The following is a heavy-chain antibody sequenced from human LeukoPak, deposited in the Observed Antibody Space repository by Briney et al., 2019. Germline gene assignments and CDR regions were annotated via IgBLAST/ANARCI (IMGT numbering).Heavy chain of an antibody. CDR3: ARTLTFGEVIVSASLDY. CDR2: ISSSSSTI. CDR1: GFTFSSYG. Sequence: GGSLRLSCAASGFTFSSYGMNWVRQAPGKGLEWISYISSSSSTIYYADSVKGRFTISRDNAKNSLYLQMNSLRAEDTAMYYCARTLTFGEVIVSASLDYWGLGILVTVSS. D-gene: IGHD3-16*02. J-gene: IGHJ4*02. V-gene: IGHV3-48*04.